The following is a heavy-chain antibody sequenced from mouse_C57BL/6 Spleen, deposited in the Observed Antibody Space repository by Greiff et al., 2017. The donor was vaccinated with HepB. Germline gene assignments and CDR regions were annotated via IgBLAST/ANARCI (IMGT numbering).Heavy chain of an antibody. D-gene: IGHD2-1*01. V-gene: IGHV1-19*01. CDR2: INPYNGGT. CDR1: GYTFTDYY. J-gene: IGHJ4*01. Sequence: EVQLQQSGPVLVKPGASVKMSCKASGYTFTDYYMNWVKQSHGKSLEWIGVINPYNGGTSYNQKFKGKATLTVDKSSSTAYMELNRLTSEDSAVYYSAKDRNPYAMDYWGQGTSVTVSS. CDR3: AKDRNPYAMDY.